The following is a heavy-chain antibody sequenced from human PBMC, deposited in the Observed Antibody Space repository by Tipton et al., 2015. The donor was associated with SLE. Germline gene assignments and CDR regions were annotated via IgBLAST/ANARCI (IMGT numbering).Heavy chain of an antibody. J-gene: IGHJ4*02. CDR1: GGSISSYY. V-gene: IGHV4-59*01. CDR3: ARGHDYVWGTYRQGYYFDY. CDR2: IYYSGST. Sequence: LSLTCTVSGGSISSYYWSWIRQPPGKGLEWIGYIYYSGSTNYNPSLKSRVTISVDTSKNQFSLKLSSVTAADTAVYYCARGHDYVWGTYRQGYYFDYWGQGTLVTVSS. D-gene: IGHD3-16*02.